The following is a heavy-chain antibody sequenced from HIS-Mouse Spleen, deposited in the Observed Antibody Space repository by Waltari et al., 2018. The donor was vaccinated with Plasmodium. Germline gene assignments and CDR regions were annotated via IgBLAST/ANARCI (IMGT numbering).Heavy chain of an antibody. CDR1: GGSISSGGYS. Sequence: QLQLQESGSGLVKPSQTLSLTCAVSGGSISSGGYSWSWIRQPPGKVLEWIGYSDHSGSTYDNPYRKSRARIAVDRSKNQLALKLGSVTAAETAVYYWARGYGSGSYYNWGQGTLVTVSS. CDR3: ARGYGSGSYYN. J-gene: IGHJ4*02. D-gene: IGHD3-10*01. CDR2: SDHSGST. V-gene: IGHV4-30-2*01.